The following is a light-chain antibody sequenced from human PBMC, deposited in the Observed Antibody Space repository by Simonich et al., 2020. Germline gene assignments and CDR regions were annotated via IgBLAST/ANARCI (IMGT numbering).Light chain of an antibody. CDR3: QQYYSTPYT. CDR1: QSVLYSSNNKNY. Sequence: DIVMTQSPDSLAVSLSERATINCKSSQSVLYSSNNKNYLAWYQQKPGQPHKLLIYWASTRESGVPDRFIGSGSGTDFTLTISSLQAEDVAVYYCQQYYSTPYTFGQGTKLEIK. V-gene: IGKV4-1*01. CDR2: WAS. J-gene: IGKJ2*01.